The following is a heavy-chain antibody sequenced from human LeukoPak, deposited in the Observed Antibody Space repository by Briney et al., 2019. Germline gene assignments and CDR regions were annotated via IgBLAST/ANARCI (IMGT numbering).Heavy chain of an antibody. V-gene: IGHV1-2*02. CDR3: ARDSGYNWNYDFNY. D-gene: IGHD1-7*01. CDR1: GYTFTGYY. Sequence: ASVKVSCKASGYTFTGYYMHWVRQAPGQGLEWLGWINPISGGTNYPQKFQGRVILTRDTSISTAYMELSSLRSDDTAVYYCARDSGYNWNYDFNYWGQGTLVTASS. J-gene: IGHJ4*02. CDR2: INPISGGT.